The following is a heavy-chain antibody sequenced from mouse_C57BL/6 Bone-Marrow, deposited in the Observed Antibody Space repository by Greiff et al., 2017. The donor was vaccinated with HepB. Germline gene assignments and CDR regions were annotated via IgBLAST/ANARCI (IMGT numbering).Heavy chain of an antibody. CDR3: ARRYGNYGAMDY. D-gene: IGHD2-10*02. V-gene: IGHV1-64*01. J-gene: IGHJ4*01. CDR1: GYTFTSYW. CDR2: IHPNSGST. Sequence: VQLQQPGAELVKPGASVKLSCKASGYTFTSYWMHWVKQRPGQGLEWIGMIHPNSGSTNYNEKFKSKTTLTVDNSSITAYMQLSSLTSEDSAVYYCARRYGNYGAMDYWGQGASVTVSS.